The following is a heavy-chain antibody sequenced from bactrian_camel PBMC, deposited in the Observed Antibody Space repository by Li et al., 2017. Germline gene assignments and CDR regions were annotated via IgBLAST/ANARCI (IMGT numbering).Heavy chain of an antibody. CDR1: GYNPHSDY. V-gene: IGHV3S55*01. D-gene: IGHD5*01. CDR2: IQDDGAK. J-gene: IGHJ4*01. CDR3: AARNGYSFTCGWKDSSDLDL. Sequence: HVQLVESGGGSVQGGGSLRLSCVGSGYNPHSDYCLGWFRQFPGKEREMVAQIQDDGAKHYDSTAEGRFTISKDAAKDTLDLRMTSLKPEDSGMYYCAARNGYSFTCGWKDSSDLDLWGQGTQVTVSS.